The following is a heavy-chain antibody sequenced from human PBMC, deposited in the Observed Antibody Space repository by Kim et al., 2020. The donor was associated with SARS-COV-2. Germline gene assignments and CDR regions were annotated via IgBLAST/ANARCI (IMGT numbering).Heavy chain of an antibody. V-gene: IGHV5-51*01. Sequence: GESLKISCKGSGYSFTSYWIGWVRQMPGKGLEWMGIIYPGDSDTRYSPSFQGQVTISADKSISTAYLQWSSLKASDTAMYYCARLHSYCSGGSCYRGWFDPWGQGTLVTVSS. J-gene: IGHJ5*02. CDR3: ARLHSYCSGGSCYRGWFDP. CDR2: IYPGDSDT. CDR1: GYSFTSYW. D-gene: IGHD2-15*01.